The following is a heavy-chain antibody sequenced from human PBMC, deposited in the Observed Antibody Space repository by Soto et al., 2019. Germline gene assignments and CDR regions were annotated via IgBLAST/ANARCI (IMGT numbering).Heavy chain of an antibody. CDR1: GFTFSSYW. V-gene: IGHV3-74*01. CDR2: INSDGSST. J-gene: IGHJ4*02. D-gene: IGHD2-15*01. CDR3: VRTSLVVAAATREDY. Sequence: VQLVESGGGLVQPGGSLRLSCAASGFTFSSYWMHWVRQAPGKGLVWVSRINSDGSSTIYADSVKGRFTISRDNAKNTLYLQMNSLRAEDTAVYYCVRTSLVVAAATREDYWGQGTLVTVSS.